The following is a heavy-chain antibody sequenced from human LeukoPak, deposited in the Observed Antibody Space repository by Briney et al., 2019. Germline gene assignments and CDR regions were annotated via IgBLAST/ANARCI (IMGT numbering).Heavy chain of an antibody. J-gene: IGHJ6*04. CDR2: TSSSSSYI. D-gene: IGHD2-15*01. V-gene: IGHV3-21*06. Sequence: GGSLRLSCAASGFTFSNYGMHWVRQAPGKGLEWVSSTSSSSSYIYYADSVKGRFTISRDNAKNSLYLQMNSLRAEDTAVYYCARYISWWDVWGKGTTVTISS. CDR3: ARYISWWDV. CDR1: GFTFSNYG.